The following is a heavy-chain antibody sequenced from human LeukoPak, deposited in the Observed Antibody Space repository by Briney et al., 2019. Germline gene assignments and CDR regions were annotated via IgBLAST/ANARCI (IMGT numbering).Heavy chain of an antibody. D-gene: IGHD6-13*01. J-gene: IGHJ4*02. CDR2: ISGSGGNT. V-gene: IGHV3-23*01. CDR1: GFTFSSYA. Sequence: GGSLRLSCAASGFTFSSYAMSWVRQAPGKGLEWVSAISGSGGNTYYADSVKGRFTISRDNSKDTLYLQMNSLRAEDTAVYYCAKRVDYGSSWYYFDYWGQGTLVTVSS. CDR3: AKRVDYGSSWYYFDY.